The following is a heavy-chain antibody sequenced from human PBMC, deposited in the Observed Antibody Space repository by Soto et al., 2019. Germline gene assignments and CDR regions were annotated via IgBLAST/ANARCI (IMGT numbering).Heavy chain of an antibody. V-gene: IGHV3-53*02. CDR3: ARHYSAMGV. Sequence: EVQLVETGGDLIQPGGSLRLSCXXXGFTVSSDSMTWVRQAPGKGLEWISIIYSDNNTDYADSVKGRFSISRDTSKNILYLQMNSLRAEDTAEYYCARHYSAMGVWGQGTTVTVSS. CDR2: IYSDNNT. CDR1: GFTVSSDS. J-gene: IGHJ6*02.